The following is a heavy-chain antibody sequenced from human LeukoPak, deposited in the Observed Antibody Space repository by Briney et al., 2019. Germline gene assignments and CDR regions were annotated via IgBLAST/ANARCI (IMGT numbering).Heavy chain of an antibody. CDR3: AREGIWFGEHLIDY. V-gene: IGHV3-53*01. Sequence: GGSLRLSCAASGFTVSSNYMSWVRQAPGKGLEWVSVIYSGGSTYYADSVKGRFTISRDNSKNTLYLQMNSLRAEDTAVYCCAREGIWFGEHLIDYWGQGTLVTVSS. CDR2: IYSGGST. D-gene: IGHD3-10*01. J-gene: IGHJ4*02. CDR1: GFTVSSNY.